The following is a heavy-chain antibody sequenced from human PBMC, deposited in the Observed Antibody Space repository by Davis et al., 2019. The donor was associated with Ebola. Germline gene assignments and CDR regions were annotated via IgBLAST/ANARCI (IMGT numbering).Heavy chain of an antibody. V-gene: IGHV4-31*03. CDR1: GGSISSGGYY. J-gene: IGHJ4*02. Sequence: MPSETLSLTCSVSGGSISSGGYYWSWIRQHPGKGLEWIGYIHHSGSTYYNPSLRSRVTISVDTSKNHFSLSLSSVTAADTAVYYCARDQWPNSGIDSWGQGTPVTVSS. D-gene: IGHD4-23*01. CDR3: ARDQWPNSGIDS. CDR2: IHHSGST.